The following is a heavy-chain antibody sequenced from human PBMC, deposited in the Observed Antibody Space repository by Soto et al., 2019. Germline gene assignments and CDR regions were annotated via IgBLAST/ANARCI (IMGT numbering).Heavy chain of an antibody. CDR3: ARGQENYSNYWHYYYYMDV. D-gene: IGHD4-4*01. CDR2: INHSGST. CDR1: GGSFSGYY. J-gene: IGHJ6*03. V-gene: IGHV4-34*01. Sequence: SETLSLTCAVSGGSFSGYYWSWIRQPPGKGLEWIGEINHSGSTNYNPSLKSRVTISVDTSKNQFFLKLSSVTAADTAVYYCARGQENYSNYWHYYYYMDVWGKGTTVTVSS.